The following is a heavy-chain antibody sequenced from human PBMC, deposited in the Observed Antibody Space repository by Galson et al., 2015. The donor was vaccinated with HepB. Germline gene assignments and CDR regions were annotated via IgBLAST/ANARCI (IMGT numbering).Heavy chain of an antibody. J-gene: IGHJ5*02. Sequence: SLRLSCAVSGFSVTHNYMTWVRKAPGMGPEWVSSIYGDNNAYYGESVKGRFTVSRDESKNVLYLQMNDLRVEGTAVYYCARDYGHYYKSGALPFHYFDLWGQGILVTVSS. CDR3: ARDYGHYYKSGALPFHYFDL. D-gene: IGHD3-10*01. CDR1: GFSVTHNY. V-gene: IGHV3-53*01. CDR2: IYGDNNA.